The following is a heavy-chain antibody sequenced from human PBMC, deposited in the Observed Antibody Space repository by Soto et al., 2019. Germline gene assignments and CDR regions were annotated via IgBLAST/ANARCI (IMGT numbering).Heavy chain of an antibody. CDR2: TYYSGST. J-gene: IGHJ6*02. CDR1: GGSISSGGYY. D-gene: IGHD5-18*01. CDR3: ARDASRGYSYGPEYYYGMDV. Sequence: QVQLQESGPGLVKPSQTLSLTCTVSGGSISSGGYYWSWIRQHPGKGLEWIGYTYYSGSTYYNPSLKSRVTISVDTSKNQFSLKLSSVTAADTAVYYCARDASRGYSYGPEYYYGMDVWGQGTTVTVSS. V-gene: IGHV4-31*03.